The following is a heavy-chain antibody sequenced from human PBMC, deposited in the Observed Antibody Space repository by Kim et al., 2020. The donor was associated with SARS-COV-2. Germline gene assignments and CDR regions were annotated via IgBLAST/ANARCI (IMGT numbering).Heavy chain of an antibody. J-gene: IGHJ6*02. CDR1: GAYIRSSGYY. CDR2: ISYSGST. V-gene: IGHV4-39*07. CDR3: ARDLSQWLADLGGLDF. Sequence: SETLSLTCTLAGAYIRSSGYYWHWIRQPPGRRLEWIGRISYSGSTHYNPSLKSRYTISVDTSKNQFSLTLTSVTDADTDVYYCARDLSQWLADLGGLDFWGQASTVTV. D-gene: IGHD6-19*01.